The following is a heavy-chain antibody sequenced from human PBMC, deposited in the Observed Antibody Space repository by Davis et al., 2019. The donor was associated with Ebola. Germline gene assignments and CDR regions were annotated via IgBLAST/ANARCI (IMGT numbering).Heavy chain of an antibody. Sequence: GESLKISCAASGFTFSSYSMNWVRQAPGKGLEWVSSISSSSSYIYYADSVKGRFTISRDNAKNSLYLQMNSLRAEDTAVYYCARDPGYSYGSSHNWFDPWGQGTLVTVSS. CDR2: ISSSSSYI. J-gene: IGHJ5*02. D-gene: IGHD5-18*01. CDR3: ARDPGYSYGSSHNWFDP. CDR1: GFTFSSYS. V-gene: IGHV3-21*04.